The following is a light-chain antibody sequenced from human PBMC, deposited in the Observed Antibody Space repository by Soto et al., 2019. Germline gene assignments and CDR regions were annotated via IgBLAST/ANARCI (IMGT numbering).Light chain of an antibody. V-gene: IGLV1-40*01. J-gene: IGLJ1*01. CDR3: LSYDSSLSAYV. Sequence: QSVLTQPPSVSGAPGQRVTISCTGGSSNIGAGYHVHWYQQLPRTAPKLLIFDNNNRPSGVPDRFSGSKSGTSASMAITGLQAEDEADYYCLSYDSSLSAYVFGTGTKVTVL. CDR1: SSNIGAGYH. CDR2: DNN.